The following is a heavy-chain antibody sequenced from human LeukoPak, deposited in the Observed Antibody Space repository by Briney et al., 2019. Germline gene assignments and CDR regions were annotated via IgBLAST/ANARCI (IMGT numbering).Heavy chain of an antibody. CDR1: GGSIGSYY. CDR2: IYYSGST. CDR3: ARRSRDGYNRGDFDY. J-gene: IGHJ4*02. V-gene: IGHV4-59*12. Sequence: SETLSLTCTVSGGSIGSYYWSWIRQPPGKGLEWIGYIYYSGSTNYNPSLKSRVTISVDTSKNQFSLKLSSVTAADTAVYYCARRSRDGYNRGDFDYWGQGTLVTVSS. D-gene: IGHD5-24*01.